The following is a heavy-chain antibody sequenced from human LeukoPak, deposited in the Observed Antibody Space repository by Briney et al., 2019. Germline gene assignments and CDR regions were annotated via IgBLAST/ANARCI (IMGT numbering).Heavy chain of an antibody. CDR2: IYHSGST. J-gene: IGHJ2*01. D-gene: IGHD3-9*01. V-gene: IGHV4-4*02. CDR1: GGSISNSNW. Sequence: PSGTLSLTCAVSGGSISNSNWWSWVRQPPGKGLEWIGEIYHSGSTNYNPSLKSRVTISVDKSKNQFPLKLSSVTAADTAVYYCARELKVGDILTGYYRSYWYFDLWGRGTLVTVSS. CDR3: ARELKVGDILTGYYRSYWYFDL.